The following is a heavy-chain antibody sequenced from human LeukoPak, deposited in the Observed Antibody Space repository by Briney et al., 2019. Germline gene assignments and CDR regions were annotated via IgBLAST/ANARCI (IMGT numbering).Heavy chain of an antibody. J-gene: IGHJ4*02. D-gene: IGHD6-19*01. Sequence: PSQTLSLTCTVSGGSISSGSYYWSWIRQPAGKGLEWIGRIYASGSTNYNPSLKSRVTISVDTSKNQFSLKLSSVTAADTAVYYCARGISGGSALDYWGQGTLVTVSS. CDR1: GGSISSGSYY. V-gene: IGHV4-61*02. CDR3: ARGISGGSALDY. CDR2: IYASGST.